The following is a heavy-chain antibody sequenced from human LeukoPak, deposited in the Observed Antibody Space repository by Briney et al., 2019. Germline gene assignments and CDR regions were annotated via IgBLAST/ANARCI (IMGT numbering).Heavy chain of an antibody. Sequence: GASVRVSCKASGYTFTSYGISWVRQAPGQGLEWMGWISAYNGNTDYAQKLQGRVTMTTDTSTSTAYMELRSLRSDDTAVYYCAREGIAAAGASGYYYYGMDVWGQGTTVTVSS. CDR1: GYTFTSYG. V-gene: IGHV1-18*01. CDR3: AREGIAAAGASGYYYYGMDV. CDR2: ISAYNGNT. D-gene: IGHD6-13*01. J-gene: IGHJ6*02.